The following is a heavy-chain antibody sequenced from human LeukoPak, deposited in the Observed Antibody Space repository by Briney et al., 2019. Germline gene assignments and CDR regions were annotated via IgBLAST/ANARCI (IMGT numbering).Heavy chain of an antibody. CDR2: IYSGGSI. D-gene: IGHD2/OR15-2a*01. V-gene: IGHV3-53*01. CDR3: ARDTRNWADY. CDR1: GLIVNSNY. Sequence: PGGSLRLSCAASGLIVNSNYMSWVRQAPGKGLEWVSVIYSGGSIYYADSVKGRFTISREDAKNSLYLQMNSLRDEDTSVYYCARDTRNWADYWGRGTLVTVSS. J-gene: IGHJ4*02.